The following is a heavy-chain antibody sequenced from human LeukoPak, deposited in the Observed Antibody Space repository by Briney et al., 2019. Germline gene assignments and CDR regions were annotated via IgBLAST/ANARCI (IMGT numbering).Heavy chain of an antibody. D-gene: IGHD6-13*01. Sequence: PGGSLRLSCAASGFTFSSYAMSWVRQAPGKGLKWVSGISASGGSTYYADSVKGRFTISRDNSKNTLDLQMNSLRAEDTAIYYCAKDVGSNWYSHHWGQGTLVTVSS. CDR1: GFTFSSYA. CDR3: AKDVGSNWYSHH. CDR2: ISASGGST. V-gene: IGHV3-23*01. J-gene: IGHJ4*02.